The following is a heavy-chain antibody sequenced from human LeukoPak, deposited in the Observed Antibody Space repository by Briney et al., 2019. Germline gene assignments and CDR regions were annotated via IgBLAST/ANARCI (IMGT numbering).Heavy chain of an antibody. CDR1: GFTFNNYY. CDR2: INQDGSAK. J-gene: IGHJ4*02. CDR3: ARLSGDITVFDL. Sequence: PGGSLRLSCAASGFTFNNYYMGWVRQAPGKGLEWVANINQDGSAKHYIDSVKGRFTISGDNAKKSVYLQMNSLRADDTAVYYCARLSGDITVFDLWGQGTLVTVSS. D-gene: IGHD7-27*01. V-gene: IGHV3-7*01.